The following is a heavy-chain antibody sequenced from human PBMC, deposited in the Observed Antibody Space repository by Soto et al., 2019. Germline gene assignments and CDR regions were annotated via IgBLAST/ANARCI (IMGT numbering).Heavy chain of an antibody. Sequence: SETLSLTCAVYGGSFSGYYWSWIRQPPGKGLEWIGEINHSGSTNYNPSLKSRVTISVDTPKNQFSLKLSSVTAADTAVYFCAGGIFGVVIIPYYYYYMDVWGKGTTVTVSS. V-gene: IGHV4-34*01. CDR1: GGSFSGYY. CDR3: AGGIFGVVIIPYYYYYMDV. CDR2: INHSGST. D-gene: IGHD3-3*01. J-gene: IGHJ6*03.